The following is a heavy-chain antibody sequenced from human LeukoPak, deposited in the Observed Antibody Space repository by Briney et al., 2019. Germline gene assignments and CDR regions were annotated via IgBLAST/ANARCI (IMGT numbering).Heavy chain of an antibody. CDR2: ISGDGGAT. CDR1: GFTYRDFS. J-gene: IGHJ4*02. Sequence: GGSLRLSCAASGFTYRDFSMHWVRQVPGKGLEWVSLISGDGGATHYADSVKGRFTISRDNSKNSVYLQMSSLRVEDTAFYYCAKGNNSFSFNFDYCGQGTLVTVSS. CDR3: AKGNNSFSFNFDY. V-gene: IGHV3-43*02. D-gene: IGHD1-14*01.